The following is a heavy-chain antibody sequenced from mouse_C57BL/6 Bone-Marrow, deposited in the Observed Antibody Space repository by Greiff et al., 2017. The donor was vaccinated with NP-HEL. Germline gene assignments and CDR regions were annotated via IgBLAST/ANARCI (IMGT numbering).Heavy chain of an antibody. CDR1: GFTFSDYG. V-gene: IGHV5-17*01. CDR3: ARTLGLKWFDY. CDR2: ISSGSSTI. J-gene: IGHJ2*01. Sequence: VQLKESGGGLVKPGGSLKLSCAASGFTFSDYGMHWVRQAPEKGLEWVAYISSGSSTIYYADTVKGRFTISRDNAKNTLFLQMTSLRSEDTAMYYCARTLGLKWFDYWGQGTTLTVSS. D-gene: IGHD4-1*01.